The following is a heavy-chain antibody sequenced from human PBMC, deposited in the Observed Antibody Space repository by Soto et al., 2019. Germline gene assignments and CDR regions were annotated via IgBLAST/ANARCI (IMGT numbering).Heavy chain of an antibody. CDR1: GFTLRSFF. CDR2: INNDGSST. CDR3: VRDKHSRGYSVFNH. D-gene: IGHD3-22*01. J-gene: IGHJ4*02. Sequence: VGPLRLSCAASGFTLRSFFMHWVRQGTGKGLEWVSRINNDGSSTTYADSAKGRFTISRDNARNTLYLQMNSLRVEDTAVYFCVRDKHSRGYSVFNHWGQGTQVTVSS. V-gene: IGHV3-74*03.